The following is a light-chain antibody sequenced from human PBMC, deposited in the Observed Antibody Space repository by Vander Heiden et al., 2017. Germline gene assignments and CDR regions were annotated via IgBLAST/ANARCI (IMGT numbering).Light chain of an antibody. CDR3: QAGDSSAHVV. Sequence: SYELTPPPSVSVCPGQTASITCSVDKLRDKYACWYQPMTGQSPVLVIYQDSKRPSGRPERFSGTNSGNTATLTSSGTQAMEEADYYGQAGDSSAHVVFGGGTKLTVL. V-gene: IGLV3-1*01. J-gene: IGLJ2*01. CDR1: KLRDKY. CDR2: QDS.